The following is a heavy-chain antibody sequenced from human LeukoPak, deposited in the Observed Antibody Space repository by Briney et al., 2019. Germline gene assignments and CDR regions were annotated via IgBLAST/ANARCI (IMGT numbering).Heavy chain of an antibody. CDR1: GFTFSTYV. Sequence: PGGYLRISCSVSGFTFSTYVMHWVRQAPGKGLEYVSAISSNGDNTYYADSVKGRFTISRDNFKNTLYLQMSSLRADDTAVYYCVRGTGYWGQGTLVTVSS. CDR2: ISSNGDNT. CDR3: VRGTGY. J-gene: IGHJ4*02. V-gene: IGHV3-64D*06.